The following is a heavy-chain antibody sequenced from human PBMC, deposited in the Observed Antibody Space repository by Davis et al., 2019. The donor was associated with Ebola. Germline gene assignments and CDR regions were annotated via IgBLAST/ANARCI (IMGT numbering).Heavy chain of an antibody. Sequence: PSETLSPTCPLSGGSISSGDYYWSWIRQPPGKGLEWIGYIYYSGSTYYNPSLKSRVTISVDTSKNQFSLKLSSVTAADTAVYYCARAARGLRERGVCEYWGHGILVTVSS. J-gene: IGHJ4*01. CDR2: IYYSGST. CDR1: GGSISSGDYY. D-gene: IGHD5-12*01. V-gene: IGHV4-30-4*01. CDR3: ARAARGLRERGVCEY.